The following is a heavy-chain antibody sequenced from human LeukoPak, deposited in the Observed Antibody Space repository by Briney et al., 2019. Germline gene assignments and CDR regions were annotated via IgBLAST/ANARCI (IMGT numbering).Heavy chain of an antibody. CDR3: ARAFYGDGWFDP. V-gene: IGHV3-23*01. Sequence: GGSLRLSCAASGFTFSSYAMSWVRQAPGKGLEWVSAISGSGGSTYYADSVKGRFTISRDNSKNTLYLQMNSLRADDTAVYYCARAFYGDGWFDPWGQGTLVTVSS. D-gene: IGHD4-17*01. CDR2: ISGSGGST. J-gene: IGHJ5*02. CDR1: GFTFSSYA.